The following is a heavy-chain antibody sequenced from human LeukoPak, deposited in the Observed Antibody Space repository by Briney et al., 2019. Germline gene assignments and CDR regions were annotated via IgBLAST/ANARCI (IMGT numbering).Heavy chain of an antibody. CDR1: GYTFTSYG. V-gene: IGHV1-8*02. J-gene: IGHJ4*02. Sequence: ASVKVSCKASGYTFTSYGISWVRQAPGQGLEWMGWMNPNSGNTGYAQKFQGRVTMTRNTSISTAYMELSSLRSEDTAVYYCARGLQYYYGSESYGWGQGTLVTVSS. D-gene: IGHD3-10*01. CDR2: MNPNSGNT. CDR3: ARGLQYYYGSESYG.